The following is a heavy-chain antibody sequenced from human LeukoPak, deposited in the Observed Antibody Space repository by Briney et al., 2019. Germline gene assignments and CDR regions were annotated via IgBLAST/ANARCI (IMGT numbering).Heavy chain of an antibody. J-gene: IGHJ4*02. CDR3: ARGDDYGDY. Sequence: PGGSLRLSCAASGFTFSSCAMHWVRQAPGKGLEWVAVISYDGSNKYYADSVKGRFTISRDNSKNTLYLQMNSLRAEDTAVYYCARGDDYGDYWGQGTLVTVSS. CDR2: ISYDGSNK. CDR1: GFTFSSCA. V-gene: IGHV3-30*04.